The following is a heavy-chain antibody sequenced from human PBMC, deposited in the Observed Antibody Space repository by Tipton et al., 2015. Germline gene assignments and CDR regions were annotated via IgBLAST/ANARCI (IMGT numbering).Heavy chain of an antibody. CDR3: AKGHATRDYFDY. CDR2: IYYTGST. V-gene: IGHV4-59*01. CDR1: GGSISSYY. D-gene: IGHD1-1*01. J-gene: IGHJ4*02. Sequence: TLSLTCTVSGGSISSYYWSWIRQPPGKGLEWIGYIYYTGSTYHNPSLKSRVTISVDTSQNQFSLKLSSVTAADTAVYYCAKGHATRDYFDYWGQGTLVTVSS.